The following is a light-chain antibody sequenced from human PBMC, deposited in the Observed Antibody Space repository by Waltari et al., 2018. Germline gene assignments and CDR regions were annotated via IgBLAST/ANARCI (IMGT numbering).Light chain of an antibody. J-gene: IGKJ1*01. CDR2: RAA. Sequence: DIQMTKSPASLTASVGERVTITCRASQDINNWLACYQQRPGKAPKVLIYRAAILKTGVPSRFSGSGSGTDFTLTISSLQPADIATYYCQQHAHSPRTFGQGTKVEIK. CDR1: QDINNW. V-gene: IGKV1-33*01. CDR3: QQHAHSPRT.